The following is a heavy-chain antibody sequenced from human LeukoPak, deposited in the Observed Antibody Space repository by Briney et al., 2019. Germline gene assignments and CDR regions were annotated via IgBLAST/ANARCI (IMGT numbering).Heavy chain of an antibody. J-gene: IGHJ5*02. CDR1: GFTFGSFA. Sequence: PGGSLRLSCAASGFTFGSFAMSWVRQAPGKGLEWVAVMSYDGSKEYYADSVKGRFTISRDNSKNTLYLQMNSLRVEDTAVYYCLVWKHVFDRWGQGTLVTVSS. CDR2: MSYDGSKE. V-gene: IGHV3-30*03. CDR3: LVWKHVFDR. D-gene: IGHD5/OR15-5a*01.